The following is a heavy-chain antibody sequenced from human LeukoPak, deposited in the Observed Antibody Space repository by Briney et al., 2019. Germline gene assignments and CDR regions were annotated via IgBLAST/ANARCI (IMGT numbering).Heavy chain of an antibody. J-gene: IGHJ4*02. Sequence: PSETLSLTCTVSGGSISSSSYYWGWIRQPPGKGLEWIGTIYYSGSTYYNPSIKSRVTISVDTSKNQFSLKLTSVTAADTAVYYCARRRSGSSSSYGYWGQGTLVTVSS. V-gene: IGHV4-39*01. CDR2: IYYSGST. CDR1: GGSISSSSYY. CDR3: ARRRSGSSSSYGY. D-gene: IGHD6-6*01.